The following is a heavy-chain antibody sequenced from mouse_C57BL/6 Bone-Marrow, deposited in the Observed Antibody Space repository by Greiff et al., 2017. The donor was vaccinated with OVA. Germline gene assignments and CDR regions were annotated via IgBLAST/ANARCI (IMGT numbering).Heavy chain of an antibody. Sequence: LVESGPELVKPGASVKISCKASGYAFSSSWMNWVKQRPGKGLEWIGRIYPGDGDTNYNGKFKGKATLTADKSSSTAYMQLSSLTSEDSAVYFCAKKSTPYSNYWYFDVWGTGTTVTVSS. J-gene: IGHJ1*03. CDR3: AKKSTPYSNYWYFDV. CDR2: IYPGDGDT. V-gene: IGHV1-82*01. D-gene: IGHD2-5*01. CDR1: GYAFSSSW.